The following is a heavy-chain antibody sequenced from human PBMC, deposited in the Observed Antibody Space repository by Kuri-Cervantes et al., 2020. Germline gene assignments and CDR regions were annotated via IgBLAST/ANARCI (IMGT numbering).Heavy chain of an antibody. CDR2: ISSSDSTR. CDR3: ARGSGYSVY. D-gene: IGHD5-12*01. CDR1: GFTFSSYE. J-gene: IGHJ4*02. Sequence: GGSLRLSCAASGFTFSSYEMNWVRQAPGKGLEWISYISSSDSTRYYADSVRGRFTISRDNAKNSLYLQMNSLRAEDTAVYYCARGSGYSVYWGQGTLVTVSS. V-gene: IGHV3-48*03.